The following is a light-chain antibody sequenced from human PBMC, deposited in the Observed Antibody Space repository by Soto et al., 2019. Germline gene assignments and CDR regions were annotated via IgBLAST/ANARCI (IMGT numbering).Light chain of an antibody. J-gene: IGLJ1*01. CDR3: CSYAGSSTLLYV. Sequence: QSVLTQTASVSGSPGQSITISCTGASSDVGSYNVVSWYQQEPGKAPKLMIYEVIKRPSGVSNRFSGSKSGNTASLTISGLQAEDEADYYCCSYAGSSTLLYVFGTGTQLTVL. CDR1: SSDVGSYNV. CDR2: EVI. V-gene: IGLV2-23*01.